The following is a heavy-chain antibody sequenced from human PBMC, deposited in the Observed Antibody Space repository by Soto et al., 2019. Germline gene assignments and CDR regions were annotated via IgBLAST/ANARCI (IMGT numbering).Heavy chain of an antibody. CDR1: GGSISSYY. J-gene: IGHJ4*02. CDR2: IDYSGST. Sequence: QVQLQESGPGLVKPSETLSLTCTVSGGSISSYYWSWIRQPPGKGLECIGYIDYSGSTNYKPSLKSRAVISVDTSKNQFSLKLSSVTAADTAVYYCARLTSGYRPHFEYWGQGTLVTVSS. D-gene: IGHD3-3*01. V-gene: IGHV4-59*01. CDR3: ARLTSGYRPHFEY.